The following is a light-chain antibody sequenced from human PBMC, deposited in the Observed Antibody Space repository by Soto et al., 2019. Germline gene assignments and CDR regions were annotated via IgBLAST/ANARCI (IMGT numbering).Light chain of an antibody. J-gene: IGKJ1*01. CDR2: DAS. V-gene: IGKV3-15*01. Sequence: EIVMTQSPATLSVSPGERATLSCRASQSVSSKVAWYQQKPGQAPRLLIYDASVRATGIPDRFSGRGSGTEFTLTISSLQSEDFAFYYCQQYNNWTFGQGTKVGI. CDR1: QSVSSK. CDR3: QQYNNWT.